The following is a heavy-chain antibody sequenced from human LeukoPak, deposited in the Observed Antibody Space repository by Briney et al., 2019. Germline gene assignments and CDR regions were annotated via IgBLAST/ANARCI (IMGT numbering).Heavy chain of an antibody. J-gene: IGHJ6*02. CDR3: ARVGQGPYGGYYYGMDV. CDR1: GGTFSSYA. Sequence: GASVKVSRKASGGTFSSYAISWVRQAPGQGLEWMGGIIPIFGTANYAQKFQGRVTITADESTSTAYMELSSLRSEDTAVYYCARVGQGPYGGYYYGMDVWGQGTTVTISS. CDR2: IIPIFGTA. V-gene: IGHV1-69*13. D-gene: IGHD3/OR15-3a*01.